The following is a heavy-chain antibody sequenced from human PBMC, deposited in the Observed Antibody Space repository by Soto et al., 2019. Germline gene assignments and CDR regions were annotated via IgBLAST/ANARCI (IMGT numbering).Heavy chain of an antibody. CDR1: VFTFSSYW. D-gene: IGHD3-10*01. CDR2: INSDGSSV. CDR3: ARDRGPTYYYGSGSYYPNDY. Sequence: EVQLVESGGGFVQPWGSLRLSCAASVFTFSSYWMHWVRQAPGKGLVWVSRINSDGSSVIYADSVKGRFTISRDNAKNTLYLQMNSLRSEDTAVYYCARDRGPTYYYGSGSYYPNDYWGHGTLVTVCS. V-gene: IGHV3-74*01. J-gene: IGHJ4*01.